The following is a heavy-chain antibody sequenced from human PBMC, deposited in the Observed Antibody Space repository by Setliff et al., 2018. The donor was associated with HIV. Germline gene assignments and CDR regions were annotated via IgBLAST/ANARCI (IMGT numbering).Heavy chain of an antibody. Sequence: SEALSLPCAVYGGSFSTYYWSWIRQSPGKRLAWLGEVNHSGGTNYNPSLKRRLIISSDASKKQFSLRVKSVTAADTAVYFCARRILRSAFDFWGHGTLVTVSS. CDR3: ARRILRSAFDF. CDR2: VNHSGGT. V-gene: IGHV4-34*01. D-gene: IGHD2-15*01. J-gene: IGHJ4*01. CDR1: GGSFSTYY.